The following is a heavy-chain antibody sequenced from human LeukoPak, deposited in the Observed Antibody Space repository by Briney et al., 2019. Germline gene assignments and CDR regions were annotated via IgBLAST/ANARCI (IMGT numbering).Heavy chain of an antibody. CDR2: VTGSGGST. D-gene: IGHD3-16*01. V-gene: IGHV3-23*01. CDR3: ARRAGAYTHPYDY. Sequence: PGGSLRLSCAASGFTFSSYAMSWVRQAPGKGLEWVSAVTGSGGSTYYADSVKGRFTISRDNSKNTLYLQMNSVRAEDTAVYYCARRAGAYTHPYDYWGQGTLVTVSS. CDR1: GFTFSSYA. J-gene: IGHJ4*02.